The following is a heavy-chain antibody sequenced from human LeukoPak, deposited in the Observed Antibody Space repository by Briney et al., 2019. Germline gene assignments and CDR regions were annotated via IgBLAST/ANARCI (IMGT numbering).Heavy chain of an antibody. CDR1: GFTFSSYA. CDR2: ISYDGSNK. CDR3: ARGRFAFDI. Sequence: PGGSLRLSCAASGFTFSSYAMHWVRQAPGKGLEWVAVISYDGSNKYYADSVKGRFTISRDNSKNTLYLQMNSLGAEDTAVYYCARGRFAFDIWGQGTMVTVSS. J-gene: IGHJ3*02. D-gene: IGHD3-10*01. V-gene: IGHV3-30*04.